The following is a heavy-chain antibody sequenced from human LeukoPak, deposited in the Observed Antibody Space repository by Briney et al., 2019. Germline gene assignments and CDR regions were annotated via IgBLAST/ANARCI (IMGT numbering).Heavy chain of an antibody. V-gene: IGHV1-18*01. Sequence: ASVKVSCTASGYTFTSYGISWVRQAPGPGLEWMGWISAYNGNTNYAQKLQGRVTMTTDTSTSTAYMELRSLRSDDTAVYYCARDFEDIAARPRYYYYYGMDVWGQGTTVTVSS. D-gene: IGHD6-6*01. J-gene: IGHJ6*02. CDR2: ISAYNGNT. CDR3: ARDFEDIAARPRYYYYYGMDV. CDR1: GYTFTSYG.